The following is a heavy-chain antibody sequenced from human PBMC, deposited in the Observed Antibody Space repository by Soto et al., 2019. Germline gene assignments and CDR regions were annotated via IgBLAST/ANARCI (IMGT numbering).Heavy chain of an antibody. Sequence: ASVKVSCKVSGYTLTELSMHWVRQAPGKGLEWMGGFDPEDGETIYAQKFQGRVTMTEDTSTDTAYMELSSLRSEDTAVYYCATDCSGGSCYSAPYYWGQGTLVTVSS. CDR3: ATDCSGGSCYSAPYY. D-gene: IGHD2-15*01. J-gene: IGHJ4*02. CDR2: FDPEDGET. CDR1: GYTLTELS. V-gene: IGHV1-24*01.